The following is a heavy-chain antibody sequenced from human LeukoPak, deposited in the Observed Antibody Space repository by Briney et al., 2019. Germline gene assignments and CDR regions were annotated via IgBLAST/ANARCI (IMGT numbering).Heavy chain of an antibody. J-gene: IGHJ3*02. CDR3: AINYYDSSGHRGAFDI. D-gene: IGHD3-22*01. V-gene: IGHV3-33*01. CDR1: GFTFSSYG. Sequence: PGGSLRLSCAASGFTFSSYGMHWVRQAPGKGLEWVAVIWYDGSNKYYADSVKGRFTISRDNSKNTLYLQMNSLRDEDTAVYYCAINYYDSSGHRGAFDIWGQGTMVTVSS. CDR2: IWYDGSNK.